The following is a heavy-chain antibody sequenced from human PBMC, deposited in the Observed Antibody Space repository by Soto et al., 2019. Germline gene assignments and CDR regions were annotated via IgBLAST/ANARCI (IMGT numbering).Heavy chain of an antibody. D-gene: IGHD5-18*01. CDR3: ARVRKGIQLWLRGDATADAFDI. J-gene: IGHJ3*02. V-gene: IGHV1-2*02. CDR2: INPNSGGT. Sequence: ASVKVSCKASGYTFTGYYMHWVRQAPGQGLEWMGWINPNSGGTNYAQKFQGRVTMTRDTSISTAYMELSRLRSDDTAVYYCARVRKGIQLWLRGDATADAFDIWGQGTMVTVS. CDR1: GYTFTGYY.